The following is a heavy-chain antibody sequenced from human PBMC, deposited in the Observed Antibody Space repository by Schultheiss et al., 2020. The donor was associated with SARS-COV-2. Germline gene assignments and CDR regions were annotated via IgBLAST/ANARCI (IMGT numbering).Heavy chain of an antibody. D-gene: IGHD3-9*01. CDR2: IKSKTDGGTT. J-gene: IGHJ4*02. CDR3: TSSDILTGYYNWGFDY. V-gene: IGHV3-15*07. Sequence: GGSLRLSCSASGFTFSSYAMHWVRQAPGKGLEWVGRIKSKTDGGTTDYAAPVKGRFTISRDDSKNTLYLQMNSLKTEDTAVYYCTSSDILTGYYNWGFDYWGQGTLVTVSS. CDR1: GFTFSSYA.